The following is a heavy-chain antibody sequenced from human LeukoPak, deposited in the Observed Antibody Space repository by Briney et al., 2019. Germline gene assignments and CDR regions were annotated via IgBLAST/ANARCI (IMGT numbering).Heavy chain of an antibody. V-gene: IGHV3-74*01. CDR1: GFTFSSYW. CDR3: ARYGVLNFDY. Sequence: GGSLRLSCAASGFTFSSYWMHWVRQAPGKGLVWVSRIKSDGSTSYADSVKGRFTISRDNAKNTLYLQMNSLRPEDTAVYYCARYGVLNFDYWGQGTLVTVSA. D-gene: IGHD3-3*01. CDR2: IKSDGST. J-gene: IGHJ4*02.